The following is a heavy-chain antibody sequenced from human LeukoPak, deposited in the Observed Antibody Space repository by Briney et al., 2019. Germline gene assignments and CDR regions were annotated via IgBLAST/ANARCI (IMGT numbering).Heavy chain of an antibody. Sequence: HPGGSLRLSCAASGFTFSSYAMTWVRQAPGKGLEWVASISGSGGSKHYIDSVKGRFSISRDNSKNTVYVQMNSLRAEDAAVFYCAKSALCDYVGPQDYCGQGTLVTVSS. CDR3: AKSALCDYVGPQDY. J-gene: IGHJ4*02. V-gene: IGHV3-23*01. D-gene: IGHD4-17*01. CDR2: ISGSGGSK. CDR1: GFTFSSYA.